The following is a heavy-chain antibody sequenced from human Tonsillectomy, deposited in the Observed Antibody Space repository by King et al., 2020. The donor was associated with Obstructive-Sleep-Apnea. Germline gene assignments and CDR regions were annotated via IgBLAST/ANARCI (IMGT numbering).Heavy chain of an antibody. CDR1: GFTFSSYA. CDR3: AKDGGAQLWYFDY. D-gene: IGHD5-18*01. Sequence: VQLVESGGGLVQPGGSLRLSCAASGFTFSSYAMSWVRRAPGKGLECVSDISGSGGSTYYADSVKGRFTISRDNSKNTLYLQMNSLRAEDTAVYYCAKDGGAQLWYFDYWGQGTLVTVSS. CDR2: ISGSGGST. V-gene: IGHV3-23*04. J-gene: IGHJ4*02.